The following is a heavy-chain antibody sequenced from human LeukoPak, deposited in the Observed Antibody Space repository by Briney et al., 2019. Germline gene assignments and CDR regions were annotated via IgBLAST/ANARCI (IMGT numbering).Heavy chain of an antibody. V-gene: IGHV4-59*08. CDR1: GGSISSYY. Sequence: SETLSLTCTVSGGSISSYYWSWIRQPPGKGLEWIGYIYYSGSTNYNPSLKSRVTISVDTSKNQFSLKPSSVTAADTAVYYCARRRLAYYDSSGMHDAFDIWGQGTMVTVSS. CDR2: IYYSGST. J-gene: IGHJ3*02. D-gene: IGHD3-22*01. CDR3: ARRRLAYYDSSGMHDAFDI.